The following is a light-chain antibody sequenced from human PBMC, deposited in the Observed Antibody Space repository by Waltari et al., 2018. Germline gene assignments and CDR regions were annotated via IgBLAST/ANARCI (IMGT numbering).Light chain of an antibody. V-gene: IGLV4-69*01. CDR1: SGHSSNV. CDR3: QTGGHGTWV. Sequence: QLVLTQSPSVSASLGASVKPTCTLSSGHSSNVIAWHQQQPGKGPRYLMKVNSDGSHSKGDEIPDRFSGSSSGPERYLTISSLQSDDEADYYCQTGGHGTWVFGGGTKLTVL. J-gene: IGLJ3*02. CDR2: VNSDGSH.